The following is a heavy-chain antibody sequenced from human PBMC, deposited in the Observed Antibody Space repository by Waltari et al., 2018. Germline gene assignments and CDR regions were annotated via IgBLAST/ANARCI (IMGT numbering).Heavy chain of an antibody. Sequence: EVQLLESGGALVQPGWSLRLSCAASGFNFRGDARCWVRRAPGKGQGWVSAMSGRGGSTYYADAVKGRFTSTRNDSKNTLYLQMNSLRAEETAVYYCATNSDYYYYGMDVWGQGTTVTVSS. CDR1: GFNFRGDA. J-gene: IGHJ6*02. CDR3: ATNSDYYYYGMDV. CDR2: MSGRGGST. V-gene: IGHV3-23*01. D-gene: IGHD1-7*01.